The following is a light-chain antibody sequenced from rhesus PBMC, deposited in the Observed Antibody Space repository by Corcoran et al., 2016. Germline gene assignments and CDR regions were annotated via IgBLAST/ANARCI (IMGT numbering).Light chain of an antibody. CDR3: QQHNSHPLT. J-gene: IGKJ4*01. CDR1: QGISSY. V-gene: IGKV1-28*03. CDR2: AAS. Sequence: DIQMTQSPSSLSASVGDTVTITCRASQGISSYLNWFQQKPGKAPKRLIYAASSLQRGVPSRFSGSGSGTDFTLTISSLQPEDFAAYYCQQHNSHPLTFGGGTKGELK.